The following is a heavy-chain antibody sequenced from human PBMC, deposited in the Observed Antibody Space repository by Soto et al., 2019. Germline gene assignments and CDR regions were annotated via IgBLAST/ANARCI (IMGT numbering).Heavy chain of an antibody. D-gene: IGHD3-10*01. J-gene: IGHJ4*02. CDR1: GGSISSSSYY. Sequence: SETLSLTCTVSGGSISSSSYYWGWIRQPPGKGLEWIGSIYYSGSTYYNPSLKSRVTISVDTSKNQFSLKLSSVTAADTAVYYCARVLVWFGRGYYFDYWGQGTLVTVSS. CDR2: IYYSGST. V-gene: IGHV4-39*01. CDR3: ARVLVWFGRGYYFDY.